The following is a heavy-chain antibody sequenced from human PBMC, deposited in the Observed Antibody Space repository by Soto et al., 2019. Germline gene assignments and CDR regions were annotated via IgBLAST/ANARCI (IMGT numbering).Heavy chain of an antibody. CDR1: GGSFSGYY. CDR2: INHSGST. Sequence: SSETLSLTCAVYGGSFSGYYWSWIRQPPGKGLEWIGEINHSGSTNYNPSLKSRVTISVDTSKNQFSLKLSSVTAADTAVYYCARDYWSGDRYYYGVDVWGQGTTVTVSS. V-gene: IGHV4-34*01. J-gene: IGHJ6*02. D-gene: IGHD3-3*01. CDR3: ARDYWSGDRYYYGVDV.